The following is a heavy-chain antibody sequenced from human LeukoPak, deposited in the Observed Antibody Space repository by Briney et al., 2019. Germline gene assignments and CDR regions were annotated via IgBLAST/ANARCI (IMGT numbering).Heavy chain of an antibody. CDR2: ISSSSTI. J-gene: IGHJ3*02. CDR3: ARDFPFDYGDYVDAFDI. CDR1: GFTFSSSS. V-gene: IGHV3-48*01. D-gene: IGHD4-17*01. Sequence: GGSLRLSCAASGFTFSSSSMNWVRRAPGKGLEWVSYISSSSTIYYADSVKGRFTISRDNAKNSLYLQMNSLRAEDTAVYYCARDFPFDYGDYVDAFDIWGQGTMVTVSS.